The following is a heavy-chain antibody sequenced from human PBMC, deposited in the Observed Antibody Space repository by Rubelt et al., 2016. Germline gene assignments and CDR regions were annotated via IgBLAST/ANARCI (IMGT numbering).Heavy chain of an antibody. Sequence: PGGSLRLPCAASGFIFSNYGMHWVRQAPGKGLEWVALVSYDASDEYYADSVKGRFTISRDNAKNTLYLQMNSLGAEDTAVYYCAKTGGYNALDVWGQGTMVTVSS. CDR2: VSYDASDE. D-gene: IGHD1-14*01. V-gene: IGHV3-30*18. CDR3: AKTGGYNALDV. CDR1: GFIFSNYG. J-gene: IGHJ3*01.